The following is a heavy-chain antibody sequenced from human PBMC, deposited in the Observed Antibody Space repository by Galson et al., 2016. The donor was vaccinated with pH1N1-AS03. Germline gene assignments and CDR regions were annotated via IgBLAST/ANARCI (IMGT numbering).Heavy chain of an antibody. Sequence: LRLSCAASGFTFSSFVMSWVRQAPGKGLEWVAAITSSGGTTYYGDSVKGRFTVSRDNSNNTLYLELNSLRAGDTAIYYCAKDLRSKIKVSGFDYWGQGALVTVSS. J-gene: IGHJ4*02. V-gene: IGHV3-23*01. CDR2: ITSSGGTT. CDR3: AKDLRSKIKVSGFDY. CDR1: GFTFSSFV. D-gene: IGHD5/OR15-5a*01.